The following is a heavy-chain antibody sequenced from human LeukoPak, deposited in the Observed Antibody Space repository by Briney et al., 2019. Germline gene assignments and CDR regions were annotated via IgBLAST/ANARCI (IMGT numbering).Heavy chain of an antibody. CDR3: ARDLSIAAPGTDFDY. CDR1: GYTFTGYS. Sequence: ASVKVSCKASGYTFTGYSVHWVRQTPGQGLEWMGWINPNSGGTKYALKFQGRVTMTRDTSISTAYMELSRLTSDDTAVYYCARDLSIAAPGTDFDYWGQGTLVTVSS. D-gene: IGHD6-13*01. CDR2: INPNSGGT. J-gene: IGHJ4*02. V-gene: IGHV1-2*02.